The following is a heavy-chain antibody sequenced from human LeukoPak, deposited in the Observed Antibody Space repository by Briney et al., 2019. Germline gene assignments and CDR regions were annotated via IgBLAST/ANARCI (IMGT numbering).Heavy chain of an antibody. V-gene: IGHV3-23*01. D-gene: IGHD2-2*01. Sequence: GGSLRLSCAASGFTFSSHAMGWVRQAPGKGLEWVSSITGSGGSTYYGDSVKGRFTIARDNSKNTLYLQMNSLRAEDTAVYYCARGLGYCSSTSCLWAGFDYWGQGTLVTVSS. CDR3: ARGLGYCSSTSCLWAGFDY. J-gene: IGHJ4*02. CDR1: GFTFSSHA. CDR2: ITGSGGST.